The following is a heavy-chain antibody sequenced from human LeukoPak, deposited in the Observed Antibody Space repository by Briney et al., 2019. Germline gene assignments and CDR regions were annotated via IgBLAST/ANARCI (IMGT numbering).Heavy chain of an antibody. CDR2: INPNSGGT. CDR3: ARERYYCSSTSCYSTVDAFDI. V-gene: IGHV1-2*02. CDR1: GYTFTGYY. J-gene: IGHJ3*02. D-gene: IGHD2-2*01. Sequence: GASVKVSCKASGYTFTGYYMHWVRQAPGQGLEWMGWINPNSGGTNYAQKFQGRVTMTRDTSISTAYLELSRLRSGDTAVYYCARERYYCSSTSCYSTVDAFDIWGQGTMVTVSS.